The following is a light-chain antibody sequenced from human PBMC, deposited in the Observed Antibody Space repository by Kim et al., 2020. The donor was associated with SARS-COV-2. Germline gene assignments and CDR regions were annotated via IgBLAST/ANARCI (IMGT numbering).Light chain of an antibody. J-gene: IGKJ2*01. V-gene: IGKV3-15*01. Sequence: VVITQSPATLSVSPGERATLSCRASQGVGRNLAWYQQKPGQAPSLLIYGASTRATGVPARFSGSGSGTDFTLTISRLQSEDFALYYCQQYNYWPPGTFGQGTKLEI. CDR3: QQYNYWPPGT. CDR1: QGVGRN. CDR2: GAS.